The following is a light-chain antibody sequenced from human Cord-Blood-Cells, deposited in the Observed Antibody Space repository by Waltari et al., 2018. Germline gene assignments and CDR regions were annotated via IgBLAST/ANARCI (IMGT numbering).Light chain of an antibody. CDR1: QSVLYSSNNTNY. Sequence: DIVMTQSPASLAVSLGARAPITCKSSQSVLYSSNNTNYLAWYQQKPGQPPKLLIYWASTRESGVPDRFSGSGSGTDFTLTISSLQAEDVAVYYCQQYYSTPYSFGQGTKLEIK. CDR3: QQYYSTPYS. CDR2: WAS. J-gene: IGKJ2*03. V-gene: IGKV4-1*01.